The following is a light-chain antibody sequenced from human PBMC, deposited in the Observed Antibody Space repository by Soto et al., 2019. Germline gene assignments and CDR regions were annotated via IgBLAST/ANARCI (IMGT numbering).Light chain of an antibody. J-gene: IGLJ2*01. CDR1: SSDVGGYDF. V-gene: IGLV2-14*01. CDR2: EVR. Sequence: QSALTQPASVSGSPGQSITISCTGSSSDVGGYDFVSWFQQHPGEAPKLMIYEVRYRPSGVSNRFSGSKSDNTASLTISGLQAEDEADYYCNSYTRNTTLGVVFGGGTKVTVL. CDR3: NSYTRNTTLGVV.